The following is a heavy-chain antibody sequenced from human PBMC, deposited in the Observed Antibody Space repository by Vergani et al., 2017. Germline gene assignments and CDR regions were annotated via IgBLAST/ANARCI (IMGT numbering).Heavy chain of an antibody. CDR2: ISGSVGST. Sequence: EVQLLESGGDLVQPGGSLRLSCAASGVTFNHYAMNWVRQAPGKGLEWVSGISGSVGSTYYAGSVKGRYTIYRDSSENTLYLQMTSLGAGDTAVYYCAKANPLNSGYDYLYYYHAMDVWCQGTTVTVSS. D-gene: IGHD5-12*01. CDR1: GVTFNHYA. J-gene: IGHJ6*02. V-gene: IGHV3-23*01. CDR3: AKANPLNSGYDYLYYYHAMDV.